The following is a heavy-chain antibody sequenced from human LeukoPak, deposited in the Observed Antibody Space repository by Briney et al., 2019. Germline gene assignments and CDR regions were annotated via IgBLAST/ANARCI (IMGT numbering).Heavy chain of an antibody. Sequence: SETLSLTCAVSGGSISSSNWWSWVRQPPGKGLEWIGEIYHSGSTNYNPSLKSRVTISVDTSKNQFSLKLSSVTAADTAVYYCAGTTMVRGVIIKFGFDYWGQGTLVTVSS. CDR2: IYHSGST. D-gene: IGHD3-10*01. CDR3: AGTTMVRGVIIKFGFDY. CDR1: GGSISSSNW. J-gene: IGHJ4*02. V-gene: IGHV4-4*02.